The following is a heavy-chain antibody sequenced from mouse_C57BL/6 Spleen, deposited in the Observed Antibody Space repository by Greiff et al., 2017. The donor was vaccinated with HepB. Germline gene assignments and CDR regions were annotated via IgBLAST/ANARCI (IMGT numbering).Heavy chain of an antibody. CDR1: GYAFSSYW. D-gene: IGHD1-1*01. J-gene: IGHJ1*03. Sequence: QVQLQQSGAELVKPGASVKISCKASGYAFSSYWMNWVKQRPGKGLEWIGQIYPGDGDTNYNGKFKGKATLTADNSSSTAYMQLSSLTSVDSAVYFCARGNYGSSLSLYWYFDVWGTGTTVTVSS. CDR3: ARGNYGSSLSLYWYFDV. CDR2: IYPGDGDT. V-gene: IGHV1-80*01.